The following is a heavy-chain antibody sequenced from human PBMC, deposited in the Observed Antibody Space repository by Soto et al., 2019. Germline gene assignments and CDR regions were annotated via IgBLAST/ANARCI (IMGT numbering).Heavy chain of an antibody. CDR2: ISGSGGNT. Sequence: LRLSCAASGFVFSSYAMSWVRQAPGKGLEWVSTISGSGGNTYYAGSVKGRFTISRDNSKNTLYLQMNSLRAEDTALYYCAKDPRVHYYGSGSSSYWGQGTLVTVSS. CDR3: AKDPRVHYYGSGSSSY. CDR1: GFVFSSYA. V-gene: IGHV3-23*01. D-gene: IGHD3-10*01. J-gene: IGHJ4*02.